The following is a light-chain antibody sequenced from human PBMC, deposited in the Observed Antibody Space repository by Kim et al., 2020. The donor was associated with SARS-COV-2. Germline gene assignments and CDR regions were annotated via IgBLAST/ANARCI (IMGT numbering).Light chain of an antibody. Sequence: SASVGDRVTSTCQASQALGKYLNWYQQKPGKAPRLLIHDTSTLQTGVPPRFSGSGSGTDFTLTINTLQPEDIATYYCQQFDDLPVTFGGGTKLEIK. CDR1: QALGKY. J-gene: IGKJ4*01. CDR2: DTS. CDR3: QQFDDLPVT. V-gene: IGKV1-33*01.